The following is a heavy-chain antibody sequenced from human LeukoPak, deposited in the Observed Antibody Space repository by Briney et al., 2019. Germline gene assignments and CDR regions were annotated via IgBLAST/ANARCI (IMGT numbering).Heavy chain of an antibody. CDR1: GFTFDDYG. CDR2: INWNGGNT. J-gene: IGHJ4*02. Sequence: TGGSLRLSCAASGFTFDDYGMSWVRQAPGKGLEWVSGINWNGGNTGSADSVKGRFTISRDNAKNSLYLQMNSLRAEDTALYYCAATYSGNWEFDYWGQGTLVTVSS. V-gene: IGHV3-20*04. D-gene: IGHD1-26*01. CDR3: AATYSGNWEFDY.